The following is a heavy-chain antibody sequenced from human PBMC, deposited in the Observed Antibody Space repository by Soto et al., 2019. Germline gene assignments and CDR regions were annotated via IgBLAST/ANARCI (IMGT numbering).Heavy chain of an antibody. J-gene: IGHJ4*02. D-gene: IGHD5-12*01. CDR2: IYSGGST. CDR3: AVGPTDIVATIHSLDY. Sequence: GWSLRLSCAASGFTVSSNYMSWVRQAPGKGLEWVSVIYSGGSTYYADSVKGRFTISRDNSKNTLYLQMNSLRAEDTAVYYCAVGPTDIVATIHSLDYWGQGTLVTASS. V-gene: IGHV3-53*01. CDR1: GFTVSSNY.